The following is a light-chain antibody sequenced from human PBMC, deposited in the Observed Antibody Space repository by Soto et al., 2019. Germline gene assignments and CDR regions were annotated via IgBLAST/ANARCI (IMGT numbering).Light chain of an antibody. CDR1: QSVSSN. Sequence: EIMMTQSPATLSVSPGARATLSCRASQSVSSNFAWYQQKPGQAPRLLIYGASTRATAIPARFSGSGSGTEFTLTISSLQSEDFAVYYCHQYSNWPWTFGQGTKVEIK. V-gene: IGKV3-15*01. CDR3: HQYSNWPWT. CDR2: GAS. J-gene: IGKJ1*01.